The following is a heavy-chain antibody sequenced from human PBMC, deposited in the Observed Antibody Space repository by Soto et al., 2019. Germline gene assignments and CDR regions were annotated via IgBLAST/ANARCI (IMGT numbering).Heavy chain of an antibody. V-gene: IGHV1-46*01. CDR1: GYTFTSYY. D-gene: IGHD3-10*01. CDR3: ARDQDGSGTYYFNWFDP. Sequence: GASVKVSCKASGYTFTSYYMHWVRQAPGQGLEWMGIINPSGGSTSYAQKFQGRLTLTRDTSTSTIYMELSSLKSEDTAVYYCARDQDGSGTYYFNWFDPWGQGTLVTVS. CDR2: INPSGGST. J-gene: IGHJ5*02.